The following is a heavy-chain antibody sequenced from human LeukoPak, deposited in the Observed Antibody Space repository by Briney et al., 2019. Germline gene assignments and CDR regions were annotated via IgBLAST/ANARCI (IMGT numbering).Heavy chain of an antibody. J-gene: IGHJ4*02. V-gene: IGHV3-48*03. D-gene: IGHD3-10*01. CDR3: ARDAMVRGVTPHFDY. CDR1: GFTFSSYE. Sequence: GGSLRLSCAASGFTFSSYEMNWVRQAPGKGLEWVSYISSSGSTIYYADSVKGRFTISRDNAKNSLYLQMNSLRAEDTAVYYCARDAMVRGVTPHFDYWGQGTLVTVSS. CDR2: ISSSGSTI.